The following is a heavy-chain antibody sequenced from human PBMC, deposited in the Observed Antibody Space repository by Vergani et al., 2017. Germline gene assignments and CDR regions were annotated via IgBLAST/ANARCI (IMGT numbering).Heavy chain of an antibody. V-gene: IGHV3-13*03. D-gene: IGHD6-13*01. CDR3: VKDIAASGNYWYFDL. J-gene: IGHJ2*01. CDR1: GFTFSSYD. CDR2: IGTAGDT. Sequence: EVQLVESGGGLVQPGGSLRLSCAACGFTFSSYDMHWVRQATGKGLEWVSAIGTAGDTYYPGSVKGQFTISRENAKNSLYLQMNSLRAEDTALYYCVKDIAASGNYWYFDLWGRGTLVTVSS.